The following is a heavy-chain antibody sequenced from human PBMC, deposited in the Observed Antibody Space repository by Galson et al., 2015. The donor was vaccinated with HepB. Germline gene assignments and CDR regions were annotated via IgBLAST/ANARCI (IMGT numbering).Heavy chain of an antibody. CDR2: ISSSSTYK. Sequence: SLRLSCAASGFTFSSYSMNWVRQAPGKGLEWVSSISSSSTYKYYADSVKGRFTISRDNAKNSLYLQMNSLRIEDTAVYYCARDSVNQRRIGDNYWYFDLWGRGTLVTVSS. V-gene: IGHV3-21*01. J-gene: IGHJ2*01. CDR1: GFTFSSYS. D-gene: IGHD2-21*01. CDR3: ARDSVNQRRIGDNYWYFDL.